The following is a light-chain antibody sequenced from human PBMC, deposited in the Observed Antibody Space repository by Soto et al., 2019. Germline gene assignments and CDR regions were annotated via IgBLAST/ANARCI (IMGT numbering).Light chain of an antibody. CDR3: QQSYSTLIT. J-gene: IGKJ5*01. CDR2: AAS. V-gene: IGKV1-39*01. CDR1: QSISSY. Sequence: DIQMTQSPSSLSASVGDRVTITCRASQSISSYLNWYQQKPGKAPKLLIYAASSLKSGVPSRFSGSGSRTDFTLTISSLQHEDFATYYCQQSYSTLITFGQGTRLEIK.